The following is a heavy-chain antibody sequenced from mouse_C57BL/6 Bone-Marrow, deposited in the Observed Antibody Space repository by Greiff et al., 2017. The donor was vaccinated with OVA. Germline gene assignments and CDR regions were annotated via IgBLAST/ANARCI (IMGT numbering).Heavy chain of an antibody. D-gene: IGHD2-3*01. Sequence: QVQLQQSGAELARPGASVKLSCKASGYTFTSYGISWVKQRTGQGLEWIGEIYPRSGNTYYNEKFKGKATLTADKSSSTAYMELRSLTSEDSAVYFCAGGDDAYRGFAYWGQGTLVTVSA. CDR3: AGGDDAYRGFAY. CDR2: IYPRSGNT. J-gene: IGHJ3*01. V-gene: IGHV1-81*01. CDR1: GYTFTSYG.